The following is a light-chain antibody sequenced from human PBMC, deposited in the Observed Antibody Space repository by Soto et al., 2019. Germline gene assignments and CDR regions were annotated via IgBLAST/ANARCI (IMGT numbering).Light chain of an antibody. CDR2: VAS. CDR3: QQYNNWPLT. J-gene: IGKJ4*01. V-gene: IGKV3-15*01. Sequence: EIVMTQSPATLSVSPGERATLSCRASQSVSSNLAWYQQKPGQAPRLLIYVASIRATGIPARFSGSGPGTEFTLTISSLQSEDFAVYYCQQYNNWPLTFGGGTKVDIK. CDR1: QSVSSN.